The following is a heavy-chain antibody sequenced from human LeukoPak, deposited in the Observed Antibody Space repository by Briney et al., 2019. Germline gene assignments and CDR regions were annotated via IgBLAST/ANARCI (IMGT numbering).Heavy chain of an antibody. Sequence: ASVKVSGKASGYTFTGYYMHWVRQAPGQGLEWMGWINPNSGGTNYAQKFQGRVTMTRDTSISTAYMELSRLRSDDTAVYYCARDRLGAYDYVWGSYRYLNYWGQGTLVTVSS. CDR1: GYTFTGYY. V-gene: IGHV1-2*02. CDR2: INPNSGGT. CDR3: ARDRLGAYDYVWGSYRYLNY. J-gene: IGHJ4*02. D-gene: IGHD3-16*02.